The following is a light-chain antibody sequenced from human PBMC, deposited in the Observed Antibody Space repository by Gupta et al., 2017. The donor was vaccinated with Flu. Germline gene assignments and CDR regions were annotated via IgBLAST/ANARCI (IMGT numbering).Light chain of an antibody. Sequence: NFMLAQPLPVSESPGKTVAISCTRSSGSIAANYVQWYQQRPGSSPTTVIYEDDQRPSGVPDRFSGSIDRSSNSASLTISGVKTEDEADYYCQSYDSDSYVFGTGTKVTVL. V-gene: IGLV6-57*01. CDR1: SGSIAANY. J-gene: IGLJ1*01. CDR2: EDD. CDR3: QSYDSDSYV.